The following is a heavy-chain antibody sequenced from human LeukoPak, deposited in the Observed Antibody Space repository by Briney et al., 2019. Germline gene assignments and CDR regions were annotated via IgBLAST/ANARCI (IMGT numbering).Heavy chain of an antibody. D-gene: IGHD2/OR15-2a*01. CDR1: GFTVSSNY. Sequence: GGSLRLSCAVSGFTVSSNYMNWVRQASGKGLEWVSHINSVGDTATYADSVKGRFTISRDYARNTVSLQMDNLRVEDTAVYYCARTFPNFQYGLDIWGQGTTVTVSS. CDR2: INSVGDTA. CDR3: ARTFPNFQYGLDI. J-gene: IGHJ6*02. V-gene: IGHV3-74*03.